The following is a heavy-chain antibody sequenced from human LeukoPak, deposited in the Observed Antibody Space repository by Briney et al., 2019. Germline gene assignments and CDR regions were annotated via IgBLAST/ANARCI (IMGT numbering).Heavy chain of an antibody. Sequence: SESLSLTCTVSCGSISSSSYYWGWIRQPPGKGLEWIGSIYYSGSTYYNPSLKSRVTISVDTSKNQFSLKLSSVTAADTAVYYCARQGLDGFPTQGGAFDIWGQGTMVTVSS. V-gene: IGHV4-39*01. CDR2: IYYSGST. J-gene: IGHJ3*02. D-gene: IGHD3-10*01. CDR1: CGSISSSSYY. CDR3: ARQGLDGFPTQGGAFDI.